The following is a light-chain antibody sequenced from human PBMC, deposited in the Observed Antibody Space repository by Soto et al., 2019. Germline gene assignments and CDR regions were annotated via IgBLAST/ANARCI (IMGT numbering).Light chain of an antibody. CDR1: PSISRY. J-gene: IGKJ2*01. CDR3: QQSYSAPYT. V-gene: IGKV1-39*01. Sequence: DIQMTQSPWSLSASVGDRVTIACRARPSISRYLNWYQQKPGEAPKLLMDAASRLQSGIPSRFSGSASWTEFSRNISSLQTDDLATYDYQQSYSAPYTCGQGTQLVIK. CDR2: AAS.